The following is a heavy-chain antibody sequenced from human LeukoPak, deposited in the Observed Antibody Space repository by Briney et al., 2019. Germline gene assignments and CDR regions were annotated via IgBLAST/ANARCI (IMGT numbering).Heavy chain of an antibody. J-gene: IGHJ4*02. D-gene: IGHD6-13*01. CDR3: ARGARIAAAGDYFDY. CDR1: GGTFSSYA. CDR2: IIPIFGTA. Sequence: ASVKVSRKASGGTFSSYAISWVRQAPGQGLEWMGRIIPIFGTANYAQKFQGRVTITTDESTSTAYVELSSLRSEDTAVYYCARGARIAAAGDYFDYWGQGTLVTVSS. V-gene: IGHV1-69*05.